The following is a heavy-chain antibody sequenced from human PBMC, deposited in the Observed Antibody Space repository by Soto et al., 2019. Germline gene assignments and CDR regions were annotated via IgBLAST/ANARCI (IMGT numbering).Heavy chain of an antibody. CDR2: IYYNGIT. V-gene: IGHV4-59*01. CDR3: ARDSAVPRSDNWFDP. J-gene: IGHJ5*02. CDR1: GGSISPYY. D-gene: IGHD3-10*01. Sequence: TSETLSLTCTVSGGSISPYYWSWIRQRPGKGLEWIAYIYYNGITNYAPSLKSRITISMDTSKKQFSLNLTSVTAADTAVYYCARDSAVPRSDNWFDPWGQGTLVTVSS.